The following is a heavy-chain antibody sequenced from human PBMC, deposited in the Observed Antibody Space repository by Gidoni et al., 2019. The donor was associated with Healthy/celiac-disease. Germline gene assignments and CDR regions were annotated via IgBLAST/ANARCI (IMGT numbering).Heavy chain of an antibody. CDR3: AREGIAAAGYFDY. J-gene: IGHJ4*02. CDR1: GFTFSSYG. Sequence: QVQLVESGGGVVQPGRSLRLPCAASGFTFSSYGMHWVRQAPGKGLEWVAVIWYDGSNKYYADSVKGRFTISRDNSKNTLYLQMNSLRAEDTAVYYCAREGIAAAGYFDYWGQGTLVTVSS. V-gene: IGHV3-33*01. D-gene: IGHD6-13*01. CDR2: IWYDGSNK.